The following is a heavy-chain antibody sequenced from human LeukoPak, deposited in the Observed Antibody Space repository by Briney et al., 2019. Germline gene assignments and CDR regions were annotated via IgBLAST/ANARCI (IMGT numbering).Heavy chain of an antibody. CDR3: ATRGGGSTGYLNAFDI. V-gene: IGHV5-51*01. CDR1: GSSFTNYW. CDR2: IYPGDSDT. D-gene: IGHD3-22*01. J-gene: IGHJ3*02. Sequence: GESLQISCKGSGSSFTNYWIGWVRQLPGKGLEWMGNIYPGDSDTRYSPSFQGQVTIAADKSISTAYLQWSSLKASDTAMYYCATRGGGSTGYLNAFDIWGQGTKVTVSS.